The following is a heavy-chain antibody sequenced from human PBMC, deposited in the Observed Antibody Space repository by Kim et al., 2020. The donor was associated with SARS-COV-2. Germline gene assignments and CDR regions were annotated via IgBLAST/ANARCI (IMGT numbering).Heavy chain of an antibody. D-gene: IGHD1-26*01. V-gene: IGHV3-21*01. Sequence: ADSVKGRFTISRDNAKNSLYLQMNSLRAEDTAVYYCARMLVGATTAYDYWGQGTLVTVSS. J-gene: IGHJ4*02. CDR3: ARMLVGATTAYDY.